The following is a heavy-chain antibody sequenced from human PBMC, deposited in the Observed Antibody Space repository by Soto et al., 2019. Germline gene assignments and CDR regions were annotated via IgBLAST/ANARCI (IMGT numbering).Heavy chain of an antibody. CDR3: ARGVPYYDFCSGYYFDY. V-gene: IGHV3-74*01. D-gene: IGHD3-3*01. Sequence: EVQLVESGGGLVQPGGSLRLSCAASGFTFSSYWMHWVRQAPGKGLVWVSRINSDGSSTSYADSVKGRFTISRDNAKNTLYLQMNSLRAEDTAVYYCARGVPYYDFCSGYYFDYWGQGTLVTVSS. CDR2: INSDGSST. J-gene: IGHJ4*02. CDR1: GFTFSSYW.